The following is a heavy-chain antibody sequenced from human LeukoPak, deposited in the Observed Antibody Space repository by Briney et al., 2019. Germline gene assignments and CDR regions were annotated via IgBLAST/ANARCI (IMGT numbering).Heavy chain of an antibody. Sequence: GGSLRLSCAASGFTVNDYYMSWSRQAPGKGLEWLSYINIGGTNTHYADSVKGRFTISRDNAKKSLYLEMNNLRAEDTAVYYCATDGAGFDTWGQGVLVTVSS. CDR3: ATDGAGFDT. V-gene: IGHV3-11*01. CDR2: INIGGTNT. CDR1: GFTVNDYY. J-gene: IGHJ5*02.